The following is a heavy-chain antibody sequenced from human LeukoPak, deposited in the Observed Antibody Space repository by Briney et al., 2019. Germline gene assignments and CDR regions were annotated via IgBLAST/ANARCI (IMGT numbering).Heavy chain of an antibody. J-gene: IGHJ6*02. CDR1: GFTFSSYA. CDR2: ISASGSST. D-gene: IGHD6-13*01. Sequence: GGSLRLSCAASGFTFSSYAMSWVRQAPGKGLEWVSGISASGSSTYYADSVKGRFTISRDNSKNTLYLQMNSLRAEDTAVYYCAKGFRQQLVRGYYYYGMDVWGQGTTVTVSS. V-gene: IGHV3-23*01. CDR3: AKGFRQQLVRGYYYYGMDV.